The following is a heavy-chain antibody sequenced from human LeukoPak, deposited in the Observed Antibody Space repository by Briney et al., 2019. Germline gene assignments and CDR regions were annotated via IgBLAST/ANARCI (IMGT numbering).Heavy chain of an antibody. Sequence: PGGSLRLSCAASGFSVSDAYMSWVRQTPGKRLEWIGRIISKSDDGTTDYAAPVKDRFIISRDDSKGTLYLQLNSLRTDDTAVYYCLAQYYFDYWGRGTLVTVSS. D-gene: IGHD5-24*01. CDR2: IISKSDDGTT. CDR1: GFSVSDAY. V-gene: IGHV3-15*01. J-gene: IGHJ4*02. CDR3: LAQYYFDY.